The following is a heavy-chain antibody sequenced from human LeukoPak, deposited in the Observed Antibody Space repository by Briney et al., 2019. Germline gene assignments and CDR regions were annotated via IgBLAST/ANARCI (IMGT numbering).Heavy chain of an antibody. CDR1: GFTFSSYA. D-gene: IGHD1-1*01. J-gene: IGHJ4*02. Sequence: GGSLRLSCAASGFTFSSYAMHWVGQAPGKGLEWVAVISYDGSNKYYADSVKGRFTISRDNSKNTLYLQMNSLRAEDTAVYYCARDWKLDYWGQGTLVTVSS. CDR3: ARDWKLDY. CDR2: ISYDGSNK. V-gene: IGHV3-30*04.